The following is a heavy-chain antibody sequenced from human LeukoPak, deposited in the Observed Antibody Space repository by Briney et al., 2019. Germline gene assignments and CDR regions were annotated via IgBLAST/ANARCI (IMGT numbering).Heavy chain of an antibody. CDR2: TGVSGS. CDR1: GFTFSSSA. D-gene: IGHD3-10*01. V-gene: IGHV3-23*01. Sequence: GGSLRLSCAASGFTFSSSAMTWVRQVLGKGLEWVSTTGVSGSYYADSVKGRFTISRDNSKNTLYLQMNSLRAEDTAVYYCARCYTYGTTWFGGLDVWGQGTTVTVSS. CDR3: ARCYTYGTTWFGGLDV. J-gene: IGHJ6*02.